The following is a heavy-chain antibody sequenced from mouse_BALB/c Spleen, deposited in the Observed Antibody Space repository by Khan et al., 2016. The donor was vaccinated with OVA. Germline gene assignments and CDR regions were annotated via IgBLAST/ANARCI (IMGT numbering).Heavy chain of an antibody. D-gene: IGHD2-4*01. J-gene: IGHJ4*01. Sequence: EVELVESGGDLVKPGGSLKLSCAASGFTFSSYGMSWVRQTPDKRLEWVATISSGGHYTYFPDSVRGRFTISRDNAKNTLSLQRSSLKSEDTAMYYCARSMTTTKRDYYAMDYWGQGTSVTVSS. CDR3: ARSMTTTKRDYYAMDY. CDR2: ISSGGHYT. V-gene: IGHV5-6*01. CDR1: GFTFSSYG.